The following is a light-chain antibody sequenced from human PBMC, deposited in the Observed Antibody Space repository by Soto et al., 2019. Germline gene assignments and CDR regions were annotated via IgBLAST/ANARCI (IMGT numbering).Light chain of an antibody. V-gene: IGKV3-20*01. CDR1: QSISTSH. Sequence: EIVLTQSPGTLSLSPGERATLSCRASQSISTSHLAWYQQKPGQAPRLLIYGASSRATGIPDRFSGSGSGTDFTLTSSRLEPEDSAIYYCQQYVSWTFGQGTKVEIK. CDR3: QQYVSWT. CDR2: GAS. J-gene: IGKJ1*01.